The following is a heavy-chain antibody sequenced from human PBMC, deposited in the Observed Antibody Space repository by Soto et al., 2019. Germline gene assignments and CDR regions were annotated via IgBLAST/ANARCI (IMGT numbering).Heavy chain of an antibody. J-gene: IGHJ6*03. D-gene: IGHD3-10*01. CDR1: GGSISSGGYY. Sequence: QVQLQESGPGLAKPSQTLSLTCTVSGGSISSGGYYWSWIRQHPGKGLEWIGYIYYSGSTYYNPSLKSRVTISVDTSKNQFSLKLSSVTAADTAVYYCARGVRLVRGATYYYYYYMDVWGKGTTVTVSS. CDR3: ARGVRLVRGATYYYYYYMDV. V-gene: IGHV4-31*03. CDR2: IYYSGST.